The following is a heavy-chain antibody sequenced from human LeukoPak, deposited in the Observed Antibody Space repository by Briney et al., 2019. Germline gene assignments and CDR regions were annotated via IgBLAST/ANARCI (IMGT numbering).Heavy chain of an antibody. J-gene: IGHJ4*02. D-gene: IGHD4-17*01. CDR3: ARNYGDYRSPADY. CDR1: EGTFSIYA. V-gene: IGHV1-69*13. CDR2: IIPIFGTA. Sequence: ASVTVSCKASEGTFSIYAISWVRQAPGQGLEWMGGIIPIFGTANYAQKFQGRVTITADESTSTAYMELSSLRSEDTAVYYCARNYGDYRSPADYWGQGTLVTVSS.